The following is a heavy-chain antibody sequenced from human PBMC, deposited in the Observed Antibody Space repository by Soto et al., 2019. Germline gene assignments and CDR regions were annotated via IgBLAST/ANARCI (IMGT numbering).Heavy chain of an antibody. D-gene: IGHD3-3*01. CDR2: INGDRTST. J-gene: IGHJ4*02. CDR3: VSARSGVLFDH. CDR1: GFTFSNYW. V-gene: IGHV3-74*01. Sequence: PGGSLRLSCAASGFTFSNYWMHWVRQAPGKGLVWVSRINGDRTSTFYAESVKGRFTISRDNAKNTLHLQMKSLRGEDTALYYCVSARSGVLFDHWGLGTLVNVSS.